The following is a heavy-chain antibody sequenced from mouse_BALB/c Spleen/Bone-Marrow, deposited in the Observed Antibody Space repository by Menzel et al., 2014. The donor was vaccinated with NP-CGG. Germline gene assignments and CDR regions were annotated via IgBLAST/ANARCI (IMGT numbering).Heavy chain of an antibody. V-gene: IGHV4-1*02. D-gene: IGHD2-3*01. J-gene: IGHJ3*01. CDR1: GFDFSGFW. CDR3: ARLGYYGVFAY. Sequence: EVKLQESGGGLVQPGGSLKLSCAVSGFDFSGFWMGWVRQAPGKGLEWIGEINPDSSTINYTPSLKDRFIISRDNAKNTLYLQMSKVRSEDTALYYCARLGYYGVFAYWGQGTLVTVSA. CDR2: INPDSSTI.